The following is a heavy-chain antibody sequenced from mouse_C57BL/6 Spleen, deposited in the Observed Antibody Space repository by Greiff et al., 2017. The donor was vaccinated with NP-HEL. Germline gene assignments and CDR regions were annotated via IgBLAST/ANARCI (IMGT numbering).Heavy chain of an antibody. V-gene: IGHV5-4*01. D-gene: IGHD1-1*01. CDR2: ISDGGSYT. Sequence: EVQLVESGGGLVKPGGSLKLSCAASGFTFSSYAMSWVRQTPEKRLEWVATISDGGSYTYYPDNVKGRFTISRDNAKNNLYLQMSHLKSEDTAMYYWARERGAYYDGGNLYWDLEVWGKGTTVTVSS. CDR3: ARERGAYYDGGNLYWDLEV. CDR1: GFTFSSYA. J-gene: IGHJ1*03.